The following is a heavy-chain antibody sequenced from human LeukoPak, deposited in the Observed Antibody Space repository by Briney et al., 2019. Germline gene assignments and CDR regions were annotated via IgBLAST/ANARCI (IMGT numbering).Heavy chain of an antibody. CDR3: ARQGYKDCYVQAFDY. Sequence: PSETLSLTCTVSGGSITSCDYFWGWIRQPPGQGLVWIATIHNSVSTYYNPSLKSRVTISVDTSKNQFSLKLTSVTAADSAVYYCARQGYKDCYVQAFDYWGQGTLVTVSS. D-gene: IGHD2-21*01. CDR1: GGSITSCDYF. CDR2: IHNSVST. V-gene: IGHV4-39*01. J-gene: IGHJ4*02.